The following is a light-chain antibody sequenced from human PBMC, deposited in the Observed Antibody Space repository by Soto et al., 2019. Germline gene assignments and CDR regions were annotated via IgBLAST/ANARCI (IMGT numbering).Light chain of an antibody. Sequence: EIVLTQSPATLSLSPGERGTLSCRASQSVSSYLAWYQQKPGQAPRLLIYDASTRATGIPARFSGSGFGTDFTLTISSLEPEDFAVYFCHQYGSAPYTFGQGTRLEIK. J-gene: IGKJ2*01. CDR2: DAS. CDR1: QSVSSY. V-gene: IGKV3-11*01. CDR3: HQYGSAPYT.